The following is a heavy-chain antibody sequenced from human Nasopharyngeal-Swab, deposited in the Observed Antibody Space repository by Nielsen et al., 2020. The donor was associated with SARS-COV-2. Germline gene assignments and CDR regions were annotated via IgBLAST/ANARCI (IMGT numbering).Heavy chain of an antibody. CDR3: ARGQNGQQLVPSYYYYGMDV. CDR2: ISYDGSNK. D-gene: IGHD6-13*01. V-gene: IGHV3-30*04. CDR1: GFTFSSYA. J-gene: IGHJ6*02. Sequence: GESLKISCAASGFTFSSYAMHWVRQAPGKGLEWVAVISYDGSNKYYADSVKGRFTISRDNSKNTLYLQMNSLRVEDTAVYYCARGQNGQQLVPSYYYYGMDVWGQGTTVTVSS.